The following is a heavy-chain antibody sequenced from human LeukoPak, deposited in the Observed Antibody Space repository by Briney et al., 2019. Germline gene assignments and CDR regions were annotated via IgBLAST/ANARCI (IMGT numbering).Heavy chain of an antibody. CDR2: IYSGGST. CDR1: GFTVSSNY. J-gene: IGHJ4*02. V-gene: IGHV3-53*01. Sequence: GGSLRLSCAASGFTVSSNYMSWVRRAPGKGLEWVSVIYSGGSTYYADSVKGRFTISRDNSKNTLYLQMNSLRAEDTAVYYCARDLRRGSSSWSDYWGQGTLVTVSS. CDR3: ARDLRRGSSSWSDY. D-gene: IGHD6-13*01.